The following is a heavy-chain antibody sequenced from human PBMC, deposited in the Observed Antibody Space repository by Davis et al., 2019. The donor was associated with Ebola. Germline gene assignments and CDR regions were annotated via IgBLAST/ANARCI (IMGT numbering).Heavy chain of an antibody. Sequence: GGSLRLSCAASAFTFTRYAMSWVRQAPGKGLEWVSTFGTGGDTYYADSVKGRFTISRDNSKNSLYLQVNSLRTEDTALYYCVKDGGSSGWYALDYWGQGTLVTVSS. CDR3: VKDGGSSGWYALDY. V-gene: IGHV3-43*02. J-gene: IGHJ4*02. D-gene: IGHD6-19*01. CDR1: AFTFTRYA. CDR2: FGTGGDT.